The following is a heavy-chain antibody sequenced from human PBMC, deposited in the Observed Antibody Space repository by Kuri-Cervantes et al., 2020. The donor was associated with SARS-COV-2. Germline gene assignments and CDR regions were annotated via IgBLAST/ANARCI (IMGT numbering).Heavy chain of an antibody. D-gene: IGHD6-19*01. CDR2: TYYRSKSYN. Sequence: SETLSLTCALSGDSVSSNSAAWYWIRQSPSRGLEWLGRTYYRSKSYNDYAVSVKSRITINPDTSKNQFSLQLNSVTPEDTAVYYCAKELDLTHRYSSGWSPRLVDRYYYGMDVWGQGTTVTVSS. V-gene: IGHV6-1*01. CDR3: AKELDLTHRYSSGWSPRLVDRYYYGMDV. CDR1: GDSVSSNSAA. J-gene: IGHJ6*02.